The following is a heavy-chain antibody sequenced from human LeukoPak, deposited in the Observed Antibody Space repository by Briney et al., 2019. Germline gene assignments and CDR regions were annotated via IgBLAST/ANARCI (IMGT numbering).Heavy chain of an antibody. CDR3: ARGVGAYAAFDV. J-gene: IGHJ3*01. Sequence: PGGSLRLSCVVSGLTVSDNYMNWVRQAPGKGLEWVSVMYSGGGTHYTDSVQGRFTLFRDTSKSSMYLQMNTLRAEDTAVYYCARGVGAYAAFDVWGQGTMVTVSS. CDR2: MYSGGGT. D-gene: IGHD1-26*01. V-gene: IGHV3-66*02. CDR1: GLTVSDNY.